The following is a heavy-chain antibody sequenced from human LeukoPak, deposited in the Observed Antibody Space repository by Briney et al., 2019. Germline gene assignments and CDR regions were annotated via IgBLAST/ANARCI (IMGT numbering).Heavy chain of an antibody. V-gene: IGHV3-11*03. Sequence: GGSLRLSCAASGFTFSSYWMHWIRQAPGKGLEWISYISSGSPYTRYADSVKGRFTISRDNAKNSLSLQMNSLRAEDTAVYYCARVRGSHSVDYWGQGTLVTVSS. CDR1: GFTFSSYW. J-gene: IGHJ4*02. CDR2: ISSGSPYT. CDR3: ARVRGSHSVDY. D-gene: IGHD1-26*01.